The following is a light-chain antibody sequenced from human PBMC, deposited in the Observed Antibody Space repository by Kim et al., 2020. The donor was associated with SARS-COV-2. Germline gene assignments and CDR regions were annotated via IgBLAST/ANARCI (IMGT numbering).Light chain of an antibody. J-gene: IGLJ3*02. CDR3: QTWGTGWV. CDR1: SGHSSYA. CDR2: VNSDGSH. Sequence: GASVKPTCTLSSGHSSYAIAWHQQQPEKGPRYLMKVNSDGSHTKGDGIPDRFSGSSSGAERYLTISSLQSEDETDYYCQTWGTGWVFGGGTQLTVL. V-gene: IGLV4-69*01.